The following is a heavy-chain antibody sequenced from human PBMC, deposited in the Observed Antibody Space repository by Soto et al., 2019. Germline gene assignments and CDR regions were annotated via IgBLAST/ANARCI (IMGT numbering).Heavy chain of an antibody. Sequence: LSLTCAVYGGSFSCYYWSWIRQPPGKGLEWIGSVYYRGRSYSKSSVKSRVTISVDTSKNRFSLSLNSVTASDTAVYFCVSQRTTVPTQAYFDYWGPGALVTVSS. CDR3: VSQRTTVPTQAYFDY. V-gene: IGHV4-34*01. CDR2: VYYRGRS. D-gene: IGHD4-17*01. J-gene: IGHJ4*02. CDR1: GGSFSCYY.